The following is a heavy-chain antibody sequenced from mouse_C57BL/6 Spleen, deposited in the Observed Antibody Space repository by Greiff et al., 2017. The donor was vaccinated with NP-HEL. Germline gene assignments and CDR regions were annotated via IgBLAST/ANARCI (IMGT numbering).Heavy chain of an antibody. J-gene: IGHJ2*01. V-gene: IGHV6-3*01. CDR2: IRLKSDNYAT. CDR3: TGDYGIYFDY. D-gene: IGHD1-1*01. Sequence: EVKLVESGGGLVQPGGSMKLSCVASGFTFSNYWMNWVRQSPEKGLEWVAQIRLKSDNYATHYAESVKGRFTISSSDSKSSSYLQKNKLRAEDTGIYYCTGDYGIYFDYWGQGTTLTVSS. CDR1: GFTFSNYW.